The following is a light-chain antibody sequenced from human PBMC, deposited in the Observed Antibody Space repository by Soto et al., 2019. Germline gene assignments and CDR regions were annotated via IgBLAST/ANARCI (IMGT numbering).Light chain of an antibody. Sequence: DIQMTQSPSSVSASVGDRVTISCRASQDIKGWLAWYQQKPGKAPRLLIYAASTVESGVPSRFSGSGSGTEFTLTISSLQPEDFATYYCQQANGFPFTFGPGTRVDIK. J-gene: IGKJ3*01. CDR1: QDIKGW. V-gene: IGKV1D-12*01. CDR2: AAS. CDR3: QQANGFPFT.